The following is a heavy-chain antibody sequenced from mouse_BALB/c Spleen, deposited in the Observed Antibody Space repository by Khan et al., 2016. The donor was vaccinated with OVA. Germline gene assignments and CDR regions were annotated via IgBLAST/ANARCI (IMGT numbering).Heavy chain of an antibody. Sequence: QVQLKESGPGLVAPSQSLSIICTVSGFSLTNYGVHWVRQPPGKGLEWLGVMWAGGSTNYNSALMSRLSISIDNSKSQVFLKMNSLQTDDTAMYYCARPYYVSAWFDYWGQGTLVTVSA. CDR1: GFSLTNYG. D-gene: IGHD1-1*01. J-gene: IGHJ3*01. CDR3: ARPYYVSAWFDY. V-gene: IGHV2-9*02. CDR2: MWAGGST.